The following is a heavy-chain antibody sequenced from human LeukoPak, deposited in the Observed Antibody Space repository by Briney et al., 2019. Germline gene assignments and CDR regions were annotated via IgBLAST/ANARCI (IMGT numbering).Heavy chain of an antibody. J-gene: IGHJ5*02. D-gene: IGHD2-15*01. CDR1: GYTFTSYY. V-gene: IGHV1-46*01. CDR2: INPSGGST. Sequence: ASVKVSHKASGYTFTSYYMHWVRQAPGQGLEWMGIINPSGGSTSYAQKFQGRVTMTRDMSTSTVYMELSSLRSEDTAVYYCARDVVAFVARDKNWFDPWGQGTLVTVSS. CDR3: ARDVVAFVARDKNWFDP.